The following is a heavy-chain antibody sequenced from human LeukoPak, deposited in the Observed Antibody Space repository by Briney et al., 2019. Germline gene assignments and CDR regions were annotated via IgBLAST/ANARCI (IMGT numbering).Heavy chain of an antibody. CDR3: ARKGKYYYHSSGLDY. CDR1: GFTFSSYS. J-gene: IGHJ4*02. Sequence: GGSLRLSCAASGFTFSSYSMNWVRQAPGNGLVWVSYISSSSSTIYYADSVKGRFTISRDNAKNSLYLQMNSLRDEDTAVYYCARKGKYYYHSSGLDYWGQGTLVTVSS. V-gene: IGHV3-48*02. CDR2: ISSSSSTI. D-gene: IGHD3-22*01.